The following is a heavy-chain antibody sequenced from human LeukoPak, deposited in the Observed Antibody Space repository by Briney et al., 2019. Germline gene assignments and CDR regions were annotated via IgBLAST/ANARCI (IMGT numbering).Heavy chain of an antibody. CDR3: VKDKTDFWSGYFDY. J-gene: IGHJ4*02. Sequence: GGSLRLSCAASGFIFDDYAMHWVRQTPGKGLDWVSGISWNSDSIVYADSVKGRFTISRDNAKNSLYLQMNSLRSEDMALYYCVKDKTDFWSGYFDYWGQGTLVTVSS. CDR1: GFIFDDYA. CDR2: ISWNSDSI. V-gene: IGHV3-9*03. D-gene: IGHD3-3*01.